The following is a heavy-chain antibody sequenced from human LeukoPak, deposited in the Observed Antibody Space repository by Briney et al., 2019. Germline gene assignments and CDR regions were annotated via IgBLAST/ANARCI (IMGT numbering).Heavy chain of an antibody. D-gene: IGHD3-22*01. CDR3: ARGADSSGYYSIFYFDY. CDR1: GGSISSYY. CDR2: IYSSGST. V-gene: IGHV4-4*07. J-gene: IGHJ4*02. Sequence: ASETLSLTCTVSGGSISSYYWSWIRQPAGKGLEWIGRIYSSGSTNYNPSLKSRVTMSVDTSKKQFSLKLSSVTAADTAVYYCARGADSSGYYSIFYFDYWGQGTLVTVSS.